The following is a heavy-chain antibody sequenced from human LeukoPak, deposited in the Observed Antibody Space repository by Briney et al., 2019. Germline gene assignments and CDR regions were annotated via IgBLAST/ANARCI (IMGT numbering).Heavy chain of an antibody. V-gene: IGHV3-7*03. J-gene: IGHJ4*02. CDR3: AKVYGSGSYSYFDY. Sequence: PGGSLRLSCAASGFTFSSYWMSWVRQAPGKGLEWVANIKQDGSEKYYVDSVKGRFTISRDNAKNSLYLQMNSLRAEDTAVYYCAKVYGSGSYSYFDYWGQGTLVTVSS. D-gene: IGHD3-10*01. CDR2: IKQDGSEK. CDR1: GFTFSSYW.